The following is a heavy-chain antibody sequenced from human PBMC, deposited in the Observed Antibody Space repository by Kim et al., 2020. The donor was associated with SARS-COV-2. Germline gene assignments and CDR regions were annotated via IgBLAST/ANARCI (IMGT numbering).Heavy chain of an antibody. J-gene: IGHJ3*02. CDR2: IYYSGST. V-gene: IGHV4-59*01. CDR3: VRDWGGFAFDI. Sequence: SESLSLTCTVSGGSISSYYWSWIRQPPGKGLEWIGYIYYSGSTNYNPSLKSRVTISVDTSKNQFLLKLSSVTAADTAVYYCVRDWGGFAFDICGQGTMV. D-gene: IGHD3-3*01. CDR1: GGSISSYY.